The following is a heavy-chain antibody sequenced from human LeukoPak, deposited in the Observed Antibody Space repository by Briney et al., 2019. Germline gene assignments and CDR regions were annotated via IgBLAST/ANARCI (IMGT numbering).Heavy chain of an antibody. CDR2: ISGSGGST. Sequence: GGSLRLSCAASGFTFSSYEMNWVRQAPGKGLEWVSAISGSGGSTYYADSVKGRFTISRDNSKNTLYLQMNSLRAEDTAVYYCAKDVFGDIVVVVAATRLDYWGQGTLVTVSS. CDR3: AKDVFGDIVVVVAATRLDY. J-gene: IGHJ4*02. D-gene: IGHD2-15*01. CDR1: GFTFSSYE. V-gene: IGHV3-23*01.